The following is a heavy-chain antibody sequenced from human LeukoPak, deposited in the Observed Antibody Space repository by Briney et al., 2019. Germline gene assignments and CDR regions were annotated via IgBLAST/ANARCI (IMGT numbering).Heavy chain of an antibody. Sequence: GRSLRLSCAASGFIFSTYSMNWVRQAPGKGLEWVSHISTTGNYIYYADSVKGRFTISRDNDKNSLYMQMPSLRAEDTAVYYCARDRSGYTFDDWGQGTLVTVSS. V-gene: IGHV3-21*05. D-gene: IGHD5-18*01. CDR3: ARDRSGYTFDD. CDR2: ISTTGNYI. J-gene: IGHJ4*02. CDR1: GFIFSTYS.